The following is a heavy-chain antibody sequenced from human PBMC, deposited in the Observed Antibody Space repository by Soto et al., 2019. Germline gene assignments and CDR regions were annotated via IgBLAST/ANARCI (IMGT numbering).Heavy chain of an antibody. V-gene: IGHV1-3*01. D-gene: IGHD6-19*01. CDR3: ARAVAVAADFDY. CDR2: INAGNGNT. CDR1: GYTFTSYA. J-gene: IGHJ4*02. Sequence: ASVKVSCKASGYTFTSYAMHWVRQAPGQRLEWMGWINAGNGNTKYSQKFQGRVTIARDTSASTAYMELSSLRSEDTAVYYCARAVAVAADFDYWGQGTLVTVSS.